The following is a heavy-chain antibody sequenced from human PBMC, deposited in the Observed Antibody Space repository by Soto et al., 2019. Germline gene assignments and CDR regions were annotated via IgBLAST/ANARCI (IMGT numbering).Heavy chain of an antibody. D-gene: IGHD2-2*01. CDR2: ISGDGRTT. J-gene: IGHJ4*02. Sequence: GGSLRLSCAASGFTFSSHWMNWVLQAPGKGLVWVSRISGDGRTTSHADSVKGRFTISRDNAKNTLYLQVNSLRVEDTAVYYCARGVPNCSSSSCYFDFWGQGILVTVSS. CDR3: ARGVPNCSSSSCYFDF. CDR1: GFTFSSHW. V-gene: IGHV3-74*01.